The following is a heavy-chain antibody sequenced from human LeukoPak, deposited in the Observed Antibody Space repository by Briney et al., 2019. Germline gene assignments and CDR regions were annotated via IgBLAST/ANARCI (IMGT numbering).Heavy chain of an antibody. V-gene: IGHV3-30*18. CDR1: GFTFSSYG. Sequence: GGSLRLSCAASGFTFSSYGMHWVRQAPGKGLEWVAVISYDGGNKYYADSVKGRFTISRDNSKNTLYLQMNSLRAEDTAVYYCAKDPRYYYDSSGYWVSDAFDIWGQGTMVTVSS. D-gene: IGHD3-22*01. CDR2: ISYDGGNK. J-gene: IGHJ3*02. CDR3: AKDPRYYYDSSGYWVSDAFDI.